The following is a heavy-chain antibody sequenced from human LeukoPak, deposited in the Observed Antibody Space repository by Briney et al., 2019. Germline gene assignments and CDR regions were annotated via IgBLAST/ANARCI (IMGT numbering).Heavy chain of an antibody. CDR3: ARLAVAGTLVFDY. D-gene: IGHD6-19*01. J-gene: IGHJ4*02. CDR2: IYPSDSDT. CDR1: GYSFTSYW. V-gene: IGHV5-51*01. Sequence: GESLKISCKGSGYSFTSYWIGWVRQMPGKGLEWMGIIYPSDSDTRYSPSFQGQVIISADKSISTAYLQWSSLKASDTAMHYCARLAVAGTLVFDYWGQGTLVTVSS.